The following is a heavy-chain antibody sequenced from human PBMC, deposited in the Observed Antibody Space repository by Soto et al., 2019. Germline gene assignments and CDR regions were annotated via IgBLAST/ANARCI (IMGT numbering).Heavy chain of an antibody. CDR3: AKSVVPAAILDWFDP. Sequence: PGGSLRLYCAASGFSFDDYDMHWVRQAPGKGLEWVSGISWNSGSIGYADSVKGRFTISRDNAKNSLYLQMNSLRADDTALYYCAKSVVPAAILDWFDPWGQGTLVTVSS. D-gene: IGHD2-2*02. V-gene: IGHV3-9*01. J-gene: IGHJ5*02. CDR1: GFSFDDYD. CDR2: ISWNSGSI.